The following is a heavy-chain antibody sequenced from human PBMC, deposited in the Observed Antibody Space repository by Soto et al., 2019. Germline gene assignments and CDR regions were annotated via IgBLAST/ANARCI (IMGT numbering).Heavy chain of an antibody. V-gene: IGHV4-39*01. Sequence: QLQLQESGPGLVKPSETLSLTCTVSGGSISSSSYYWGWIRQPPGKGLEWIGSIYYSGSTYYNPSLKSRVTISVDTSKNQFSLKLSSVTAADTAVYYYARRGVGHGDYAPFDIWGQGTMVTVSS. CDR3: ARRGVGHGDYAPFDI. J-gene: IGHJ3*02. CDR1: GGSISSSSYY. D-gene: IGHD4-17*01. CDR2: IYYSGST.